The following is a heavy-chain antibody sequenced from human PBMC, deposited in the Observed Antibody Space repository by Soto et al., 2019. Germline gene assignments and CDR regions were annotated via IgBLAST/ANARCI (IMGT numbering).Heavy chain of an antibody. V-gene: IGHV3-23*01. Sequence: EVQLLESGGGLVQPGGSLRLSCAASGFTFSSYAMSWVRQAPGKGLEWVSAISGSGGSTYYADSVKGRLTISRDNSKNTLYLQMNSLRAEDTAVYYCATGRGVNFYYGMDVWCQGTTVTVSS. J-gene: IGHJ6*02. CDR3: ATGRGVNFYYGMDV. CDR2: ISGSGGST. D-gene: IGHD3-10*01. CDR1: GFTFSSYA.